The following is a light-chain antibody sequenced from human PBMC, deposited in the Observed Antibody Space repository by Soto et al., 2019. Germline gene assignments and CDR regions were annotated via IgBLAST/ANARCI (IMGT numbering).Light chain of an antibody. J-gene: IGLJ3*02. Sequence: QSVLTQPPSVSGAPGQRVTLSCTGNSSNIGAGYDVHWYQQLPGTAPKLLIYGNSNRPSGVPDRFSGSKSDTSASLAITGLHADDEADYYCQSYDSILSGSVFGGGTKVTVL. V-gene: IGLV1-40*01. CDR2: GNS. CDR1: SSNIGAGYD. CDR3: QSYDSILSGSV.